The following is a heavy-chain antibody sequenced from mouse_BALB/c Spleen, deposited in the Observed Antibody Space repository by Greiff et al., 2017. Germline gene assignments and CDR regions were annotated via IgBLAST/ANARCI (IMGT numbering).Heavy chain of an antibody. CDR2: IYPGSGST. CDR3: ASPVYYDYDGYYFDY. Sequence: QVQLQQPGAELVKPGTSVKLSCKASGYNFTSYWINWVKLRPGQGLEWIGDIYPGSGSTNYNEKFKSKATLTVDTSSSTAYMQLSSLASEDSALYYCASPVYYDYDGYYFDYWGQGTTLTVSS. CDR1: GYNFTSYW. J-gene: IGHJ2*01. D-gene: IGHD2-4*01. V-gene: IGHV1-55*01.